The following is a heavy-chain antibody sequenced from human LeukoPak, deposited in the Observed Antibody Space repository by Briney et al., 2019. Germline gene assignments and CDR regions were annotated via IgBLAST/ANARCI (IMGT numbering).Heavy chain of an antibody. CDR1: GYTFTSYG. CDR3: ARDGTGSGWYASSKKAFDI. CDR2: ISAYNGNT. Sequence: ASVKVSCKASGYTFTSYGISWVRQAPGQGLEWMGWISAYNGNTNYAQKLQGRVTMTTDTSTSTAYMELRSLRSDDTAVYYCARDGTGSGWYASSKKAFDIWGQGTMVTVSS. V-gene: IGHV1-18*01. J-gene: IGHJ3*02. D-gene: IGHD6-19*01.